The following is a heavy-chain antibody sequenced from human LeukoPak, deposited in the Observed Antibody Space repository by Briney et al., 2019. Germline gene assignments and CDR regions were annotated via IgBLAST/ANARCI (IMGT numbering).Heavy chain of an antibody. CDR2: ISAYNGNT. Sequence: ASVKVSCKASGYTFTSYGISWVRQAPGQGLEWMGWISAYNGNTNYAQKLQGRVTMTTDTSTSTAYMELRSLRSDDTAVYYCARIDRDESQWLLPEYFQHWGQGTLVTVSS. V-gene: IGHV1-18*01. D-gene: IGHD3-22*01. CDR1: GYTFTSYG. CDR3: ARIDRDESQWLLPEYFQH. J-gene: IGHJ1*01.